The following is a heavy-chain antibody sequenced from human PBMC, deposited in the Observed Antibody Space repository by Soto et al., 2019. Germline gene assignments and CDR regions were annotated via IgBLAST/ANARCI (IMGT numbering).Heavy chain of an antibody. CDR2: IYPDDSDT. V-gene: IGHV5-51*01. CDR1: GYIFTTYW. D-gene: IGHD3-3*01. Sequence: GESLKISCKVSGYIFTTYWIGWVRQMPGKGLEWMGVIYPDDSDTKYSPSFQGQVTFSADKSINTAYLQWSSLKASDTAIYYCARLEWLSLAAWFDPWGQGTLVTVSS. J-gene: IGHJ5*02. CDR3: ARLEWLSLAAWFDP.